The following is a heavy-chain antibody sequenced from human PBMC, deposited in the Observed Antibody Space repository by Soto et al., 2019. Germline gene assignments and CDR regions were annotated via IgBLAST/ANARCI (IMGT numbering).Heavy chain of an antibody. J-gene: IGHJ6*03. Sequence: SETLSLTCTVSGGPISSYYWFWIRQSPGRGLEWIGYVYYSGRTNYNPSLESRVTISVDTSENQFSLKLNPVTAADTAVYYCARGARFGDRRYMDVWGKGTTVTV. CDR1: GGPISSYY. CDR2: VYYSGRT. V-gene: IGHV4-59*12. CDR3: ARGARFGDRRYMDV. D-gene: IGHD3-10*01.